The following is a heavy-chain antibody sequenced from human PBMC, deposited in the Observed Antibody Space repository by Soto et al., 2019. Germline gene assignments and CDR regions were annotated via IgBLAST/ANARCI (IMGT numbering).Heavy chain of an antibody. J-gene: IGHJ4*02. Sequence: PGGSLRLSCAASGFTFSSYAMSWVRQAPGKGLEWVSAISGSGGSTYYADSVKGRFTISRDNPKNTLYLQMNSLRAEDTAVYYCAKDKRERQGRVTGYYFDYWGQGTLVTVS. CDR1: GFTFSSYA. CDR3: AKDKRERQGRVTGYYFDY. V-gene: IGHV3-23*01. D-gene: IGHD6-25*01. CDR2: ISGSGGST.